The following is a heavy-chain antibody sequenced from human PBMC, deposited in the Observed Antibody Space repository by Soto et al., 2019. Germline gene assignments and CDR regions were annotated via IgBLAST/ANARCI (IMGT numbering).Heavy chain of an antibody. CDR2: IIPIFGTA. V-gene: IGHV1-69*13. CDR1: GGTFSSYA. CDR3: ARGTAGLVGATPYYFDY. D-gene: IGHD1-26*01. Sequence: ASVKVSCKASGGTFSSYAISWVRQAPGQGLEWMGGIIPIFGTANYAQKFQGRVTITADESTSTAYMELSSLRSEDTAVYYCARGTAGLVGATPYYFDYWGQGTLVTVSS. J-gene: IGHJ4*02.